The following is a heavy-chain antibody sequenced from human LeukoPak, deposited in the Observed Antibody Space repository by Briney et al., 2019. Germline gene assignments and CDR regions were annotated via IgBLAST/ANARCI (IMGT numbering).Heavy chain of an antibody. CDR3: ATELVPSAIRSSYNNMNV. D-gene: IGHD2-2*01. CDR1: GYSFVNYW. V-gene: IGHV5-51*01. Sequence: GESLKISCKASGYSFVNYWIGWVRQMPGKGLQWMGNIYPGDSDTRYSPSFQGQVTISADKSITTAYLHWTSLTASDAATYYCATELVPSAIRSSYNNMNVWGKGTTATVSS. J-gene: IGHJ6*03. CDR2: IYPGDSDT.